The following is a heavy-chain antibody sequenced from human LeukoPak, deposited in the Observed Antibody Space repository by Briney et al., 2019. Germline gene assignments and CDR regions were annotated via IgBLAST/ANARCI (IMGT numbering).Heavy chain of an antibody. CDR1: GFTFSSYG. J-gene: IGHJ5*02. CDR3: AKEDSSSWFGNWFDP. D-gene: IGHD6-13*01. CDR2: ISVSGRI. V-gene: IGHV3-23*01. Sequence: GGSLRLSCAASGFTFSSYGMHWVRQAPGKGLDWVSAISVSGRIYYADSVKGRFTISRDNSKNTLYLQMKSLRTEDTALYYCAKEDSSSWFGNWFDPWGQGTLVTVSS.